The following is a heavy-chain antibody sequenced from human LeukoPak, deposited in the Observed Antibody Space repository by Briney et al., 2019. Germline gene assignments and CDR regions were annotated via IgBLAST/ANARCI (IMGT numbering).Heavy chain of an antibody. CDR2: IIPIFGTA. J-gene: IGHJ5*02. Sequence: GASVKVSXKASGGTFSSYAISWVRQAPGQGLEWMGGIIPIFGTANYAQKFQGRVTITADESTSTAYMELSSLRSEDTAVYYCAIEDYYGSGSYWPWGQGTLVTVSS. V-gene: IGHV1-69*13. D-gene: IGHD3-10*01. CDR1: GGTFSSYA. CDR3: AIEDYYGSGSYWP.